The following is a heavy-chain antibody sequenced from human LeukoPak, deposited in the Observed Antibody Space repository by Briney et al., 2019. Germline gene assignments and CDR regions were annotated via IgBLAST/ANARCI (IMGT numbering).Heavy chain of an antibody. D-gene: IGHD3-22*01. CDR3: ARDTTYYYERPYRGAFDI. J-gene: IGHJ3*02. V-gene: IGHV3-48*04. CDR1: GFTFSSYS. CDR2: ISSSSSTI. Sequence: GGSLRLSCAASGFTFSSYSMNWVRQAPGKGLEWVSYISSSSSTIYYADSVKGRFTISRDNAKNSLYLQMNSLRAEDTAVYYCARDTTYYYERPYRGAFDIWGQGTMVTVSS.